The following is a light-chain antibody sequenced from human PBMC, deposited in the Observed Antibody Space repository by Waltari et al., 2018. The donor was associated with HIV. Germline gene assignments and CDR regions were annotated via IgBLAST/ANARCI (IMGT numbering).Light chain of an antibody. CDR1: SSNIGSNC. CDR3: ATWNDSL. J-gene: IGLJ2*01. CDR2: RNN. Sequence: QSVLTQPPSASGTPGQRVTISCSGSSSNIGSNCVYWNHHLPGTAPKLLVYRNNQRPSGLPDRLSGSKSGTSASLAISGLRSEDEADYYCATWNDSLVGGGTKLTVL. V-gene: IGLV1-47*01.